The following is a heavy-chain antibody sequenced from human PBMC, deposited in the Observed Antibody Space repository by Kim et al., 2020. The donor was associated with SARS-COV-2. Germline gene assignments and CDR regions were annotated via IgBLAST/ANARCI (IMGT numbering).Heavy chain of an antibody. CDR2: IKQDGSEK. J-gene: IGHJ4*02. CDR3: ARGLDNYDYVWGSYRYTYYFDY. Sequence: GGSLRLSCAASGFTFSSYWKSWVRQAPGKGLEWVANIKQDGSEKYYVDSVKGRFTISRDNAKNSLYLQMNSLRAEDTAVYYCARGLDNYDYVWGSYRYTYYFDYWGQGTLVTVSS. V-gene: IGHV3-7*01. CDR1: GFTFSSYW. D-gene: IGHD3-16*02.